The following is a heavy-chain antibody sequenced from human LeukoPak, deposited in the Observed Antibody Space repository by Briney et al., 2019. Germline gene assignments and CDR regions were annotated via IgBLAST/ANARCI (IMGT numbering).Heavy chain of an antibody. J-gene: IGHJ4*02. D-gene: IGHD6-19*01. CDR1: GYTFTSNG. CDR2: ISAYNGNT. CDR3: AKCWGSSAAYYFDY. V-gene: IGHV1-18*01. Sequence: ASVKVSCKASGYTFTSNGISWVRQAPGQGLEWMGWISAYNGNTNYAQKLQGRVTMTTDTSTSTAYMELRSLRSDDTAVYYCAKCWGSSAAYYFDYWGQGTLVTVSS.